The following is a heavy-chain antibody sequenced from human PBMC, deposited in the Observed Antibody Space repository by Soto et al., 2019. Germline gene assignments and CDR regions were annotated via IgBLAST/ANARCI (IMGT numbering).Heavy chain of an antibody. V-gene: IGHV4-4*02. Sequence: QVQLQESGLGLVKPSGTLSLTCAVSGGSISSSNWWSWVRQPPGKGLEWIGEIYHSGSTNYNPSLKSRVNISVDKSKKQFSLTLSSVTAADTAVYYCARVIAAAVNWFDPWGQGTLVTVSS. CDR2: IYHSGST. CDR1: GGSISSSNW. CDR3: ARVIAAAVNWFDP. J-gene: IGHJ5*02. D-gene: IGHD6-13*01.